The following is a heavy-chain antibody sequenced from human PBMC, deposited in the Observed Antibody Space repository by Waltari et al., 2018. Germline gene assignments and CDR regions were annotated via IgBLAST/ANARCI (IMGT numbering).Heavy chain of an antibody. CDR1: GFTFSSYW. V-gene: IGHV3-7*01. D-gene: IGHD2-2*01. J-gene: IGHJ4*02. Sequence: ETHLVESGGGLVQPGGSLRLSCAASGFTFSSYWMTWVRQAPGKGLEWVANIRQDGSEKYYVDSVKGLFTISRDNAKNSLYLQMNSLKADDTAVYYCARSSSTEFDSWGQGTLVTVSS. CDR2: IRQDGSEK. CDR3: ARSSSTEFDS.